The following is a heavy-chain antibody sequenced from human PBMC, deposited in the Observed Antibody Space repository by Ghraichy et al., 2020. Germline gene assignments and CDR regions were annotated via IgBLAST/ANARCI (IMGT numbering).Heavy chain of an antibody. CDR2: ISTSGST. J-gene: IGHJ6*02. V-gene: IGHV4-61*02. CDR1: GGSISSGSYY. Sequence: SETLSLTCTVSGGSISSGSYYLSWIRQPAGKELEWIGRISTSGSTNYNPSLKSRVTISIDTSKNQFSLKLTSVTAADTAQYYCANESRIAAAQLGYYYYGMDGWGQGTTVTVSS. CDR3: ANESRIAAAQLGYYYYGMDG. D-gene: IGHD6-13*01.